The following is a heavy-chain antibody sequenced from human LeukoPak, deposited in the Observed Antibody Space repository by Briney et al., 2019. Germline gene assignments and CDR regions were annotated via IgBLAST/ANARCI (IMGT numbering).Heavy chain of an antibody. J-gene: IGHJ4*02. D-gene: IGHD3-22*01. CDR1: GFTFSSYA. CDR2: ISYDGSNK. V-gene: IGHV3-30-3*01. CDR3: AREDYDSSGNDY. Sequence: PGRSLRLSCAASGFTFSSYAMHWVRQAPGKGLEWVAVISYDGSNKYYADSVKGRFTISRDNSKNTLYLQVNSLRAEDTAVYYCAREDYDSSGNDYWGQGTLVTVSS.